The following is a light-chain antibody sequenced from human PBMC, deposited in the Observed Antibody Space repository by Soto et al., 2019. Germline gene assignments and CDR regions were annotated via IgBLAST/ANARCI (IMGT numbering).Light chain of an antibody. V-gene: IGKV1-5*01. CDR3: QQYNTYWT. CDR1: ASISNY. J-gene: IGKJ1*01. Sequence: DIRMTQAPSSLSASVGDRVTITCRASASISNYLNWYQQKPGKAPKLLIYDASSLRSGVPSRFSGSGSGTEFTLTISSLQPDDFATYYCQQYNTYWTFGQGTKVDIK. CDR2: DAS.